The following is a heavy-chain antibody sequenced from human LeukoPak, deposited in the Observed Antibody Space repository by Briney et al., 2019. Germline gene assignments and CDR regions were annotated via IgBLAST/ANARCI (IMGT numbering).Heavy chain of an antibody. CDR1: GFTFSSYS. D-gene: IGHD6-13*01. CDR2: ISSSSYI. J-gene: IGHJ4*02. V-gene: IGHV3-21*01. Sequence: GGSLRLSCAASGFTFSSYSMNWVRQAPGKGLEWVSSISSSSYIYYADSVKGRFTISRDNAKNSLYLQINSLRAEDTAVYYCARAQYSSSWFDYWGQGTLVTVSS. CDR3: ARAQYSSSWFDY.